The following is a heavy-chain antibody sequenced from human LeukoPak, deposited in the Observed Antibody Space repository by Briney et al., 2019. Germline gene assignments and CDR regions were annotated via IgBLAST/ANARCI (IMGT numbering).Heavy chain of an antibody. V-gene: IGHV1-69*13. D-gene: IGHD5-18*01. Sequence: SVKVSCKASGGTFSSYAISWVRQAPGQGLEWMGGIIPIFGTANYAQKFQGRVTITADESTSTAYMELSSLRSEDTAVYYCARDSGLGSGYSYAIKAWYYYYGMDVWGKGTTVTVSS. CDR3: ARDSGLGSGYSYAIKAWYYYYGMDV. CDR2: IIPIFGTA. CDR1: GGTFSSYA. J-gene: IGHJ6*04.